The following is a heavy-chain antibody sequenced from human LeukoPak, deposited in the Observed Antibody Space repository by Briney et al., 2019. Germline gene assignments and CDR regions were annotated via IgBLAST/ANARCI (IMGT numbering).Heavy chain of an antibody. J-gene: IGHJ4*02. CDR2: ISYDGSNK. Sequence: EPGGSLRLSCAAFGFTFSSYGMHWVRQAPGKGLEWVAVISYDGSNKYYADSVKGRFTISRDNSKNTLYLQMNSLRAEDTAVYYCAKDRWELLAYFDYWGQGTLVTVSS. CDR3: AKDRWELLAYFDY. D-gene: IGHD1-26*01. V-gene: IGHV3-30*18. CDR1: GFTFSSYG.